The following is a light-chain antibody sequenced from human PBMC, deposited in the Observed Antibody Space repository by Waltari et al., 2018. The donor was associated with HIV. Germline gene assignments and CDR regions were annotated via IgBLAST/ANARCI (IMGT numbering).Light chain of an antibody. J-gene: IGLJ2*01. Sequence: QSALTQPPSASGSPGQSVTISCTGTSSDIGGYNSVSWYQQHPGKAPKLMILEVNKRPSGVPDRFSCSMSGNTASLTVSGRQAEDESVYYCSSYAGSNSLVFGGGTKLTVL. CDR1: SSDIGGYNS. CDR3: SSYAGSNSLV. CDR2: EVN. V-gene: IGLV2-8*01.